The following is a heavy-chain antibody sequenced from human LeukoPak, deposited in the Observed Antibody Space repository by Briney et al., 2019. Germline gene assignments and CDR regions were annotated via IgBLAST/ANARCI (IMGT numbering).Heavy chain of an antibody. D-gene: IGHD2-2*01. Sequence: PGRSLRLSCAASGFTFSTYEMHWVRQAPGKGLEWVAVISHDGNDQYYADSVKGRFTISRDNSKNALYLQMNSLRLEDTAAYYCARDRDCSRTSCFNAFDVWGQGTMAIVSS. V-gene: IGHV3-30*04. CDR1: GFTFSTYE. J-gene: IGHJ3*01. CDR3: ARDRDCSRTSCFNAFDV. CDR2: ISHDGNDQ.